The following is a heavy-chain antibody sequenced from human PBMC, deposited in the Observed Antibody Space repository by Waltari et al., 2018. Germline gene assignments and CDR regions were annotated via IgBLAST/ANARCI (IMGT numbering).Heavy chain of an antibody. CDR3: ARHVYGDGYNFALDY. D-gene: IGHD5-12*01. CDR1: GYSFTSYW. CDR2: IYPGDSDT. J-gene: IGHJ4*02. V-gene: IGHV5-51*01. Sequence: EVQLVQSGAEVKKPEESLKISCKGSGYSFTSYWIGWVRQMPGKGLEWMGIIYPGDSDTSYSPSFQGQVTISADKSISTAYLQWSSLKASDTAMYYCARHVYGDGYNFALDYWGQGTLVTVSS.